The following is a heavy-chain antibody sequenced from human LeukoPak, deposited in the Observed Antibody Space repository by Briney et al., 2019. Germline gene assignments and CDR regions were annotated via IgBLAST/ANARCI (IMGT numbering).Heavy chain of an antibody. V-gene: IGHV3-11*01. CDR2: ISSSGSTI. Sequence: PGGSLRLSCAASGFTFSDYYMSWIRQAPGKGLEWVSYISSSGSTIYYADSVKGRFTISRDNAKNSLYLQMNSLRAEDTAVYYCARDPQHHCGGFGYSYGCGCKGTFDYWGQGTLVTVFS. D-gene: IGHD5-18*01. CDR1: GFTFSDYY. CDR3: ARDPQHHCGGFGYSYGCGCKGTFDY. J-gene: IGHJ4*02.